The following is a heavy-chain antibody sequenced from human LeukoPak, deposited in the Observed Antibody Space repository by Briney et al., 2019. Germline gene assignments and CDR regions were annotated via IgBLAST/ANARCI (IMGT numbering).Heavy chain of an antibody. Sequence: PWGSLRLSCAASGFTICDYYMSWLRQAPGQGLEWVSCISSSGSTIYYADSVKGRFTISRDNAKNSLYLQMISLRAEDTAVYYCARDLSVGAKPDLGFDYWGQGTLVTVSS. V-gene: IGHV3-11*04. CDR3: ARDLSVGAKPDLGFDY. D-gene: IGHD1-26*01. J-gene: IGHJ4*02. CDR1: GFTICDYY. CDR2: ISSSGSTI.